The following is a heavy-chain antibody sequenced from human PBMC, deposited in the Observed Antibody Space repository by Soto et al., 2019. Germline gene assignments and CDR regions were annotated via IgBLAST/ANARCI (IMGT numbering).Heavy chain of an antibody. CDR3: FAGITMVRGVGTFDY. CDR2: IMYNGLV. CDR1: GDSVSSRSHY. D-gene: IGHD3-10*01. J-gene: IGHJ4*02. Sequence: SETLSLTCTVSGDSVSSRSHYWVWIRQPPGKGLEWISTIMYNGLVYYNPSLKSRVTISVDTSKNQFSLKLSSVTAADTAVYYCFAGITMVRGVGTFDYWGQGTLVTVSS. V-gene: IGHV4-39*01.